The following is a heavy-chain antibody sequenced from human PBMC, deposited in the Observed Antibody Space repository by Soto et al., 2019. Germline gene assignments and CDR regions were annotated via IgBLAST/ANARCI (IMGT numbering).Heavy chain of an antibody. V-gene: IGHV4-34*01. J-gene: IGHJ4*02. CDR1: GGSFSGYY. CDR2: INHSGST. CDR3: ARTGIPRVNFDY. D-gene: IGHD1-1*01. Sequence: SETLSLTCAVYGGSFSGYYWSWIRQPPGKGLEWIGEINHSGSTNYNPSLKSRVTISVDTSKNQFSLKLSSVTAADTAVYYCARTGIPRVNFDYWGQGTLVTVSS.